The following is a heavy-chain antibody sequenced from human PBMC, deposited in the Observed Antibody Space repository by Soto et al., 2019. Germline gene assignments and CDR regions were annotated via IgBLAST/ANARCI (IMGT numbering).Heavy chain of an antibody. D-gene: IGHD4-17*01. CDR3: AKDPPFDDYEAVSYMDV. CDR1: GFTFSSYA. V-gene: IGHV3-23*01. CDR2: ISGSGGST. Sequence: EVQLLESGGGLVQPGGSLRLSCAASGFTFSSYAMSWVRQAPGKGLEWVSAISGSGGSTYYADSVKGRFTISRDNSKNTLYLQMNSLRAEDTAVYYCAKDPPFDDYEAVSYMDVWGKGTTVTVSS. J-gene: IGHJ6*03.